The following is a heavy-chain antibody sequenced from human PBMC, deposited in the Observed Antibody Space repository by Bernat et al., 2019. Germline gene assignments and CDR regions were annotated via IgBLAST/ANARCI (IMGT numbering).Heavy chain of an antibody. D-gene: IGHD1-14*01. V-gene: IGHV3-23*04. Sequence: EVQLVESGGGLVQPGGSLRLSCAASGFTFSDYWMYWVRQAPGKGLVWVSIISSDGGTTHYADSVKGRVTISRDNSKNTLYLQMNSLRAEDTAVYYCAKGGSAMIPGTRYFDYWGQGILVTVSS. CDR2: ISSDGGTT. J-gene: IGHJ4*02. CDR3: AKGGSAMIPGTRYFDY. CDR1: GFTFSDYW.